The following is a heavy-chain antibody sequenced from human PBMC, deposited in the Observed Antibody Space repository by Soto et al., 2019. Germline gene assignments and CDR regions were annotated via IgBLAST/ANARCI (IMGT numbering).Heavy chain of an antibody. V-gene: IGHV4-39*01. CDR1: GGYISSSSDY. J-gene: IGHJ6*02. CDR3: ARFHRSSWSGYYYGMDV. CDR2: IYYSGST. D-gene: IGHD6-13*01. Sequence: SETQCLTWTVSGGYISSSSDYCGWIRQPPGKGLEGIGSIYYSGSTYYNPSLKSRVTISVDTSKNQFSLKLSSVTAADTAVYYCARFHRSSWSGYYYGMDVWGQGTTVTVSS.